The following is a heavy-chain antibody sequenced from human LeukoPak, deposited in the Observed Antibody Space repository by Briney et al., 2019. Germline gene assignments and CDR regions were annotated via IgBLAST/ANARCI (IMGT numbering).Heavy chain of an antibody. J-gene: IGHJ4*02. V-gene: IGHV4-59*08. CDR1: GGSISTYY. CDR2: IFHTGTT. D-gene: IGHD2-21*01. CDR3: ARTYCGTNACPFDH. Sequence: SETLSLTCTVSGGSISTYYWSWIRQPPGKGLECLGFIFHTGTTNYNPSLKSRVTISVDTSKNQFSLKLSSVTAADTAIYYCARTYCGTNACPFDHWGQGNLDTLSS.